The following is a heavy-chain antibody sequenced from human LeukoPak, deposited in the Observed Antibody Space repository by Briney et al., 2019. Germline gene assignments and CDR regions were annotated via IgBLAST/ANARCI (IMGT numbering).Heavy chain of an antibody. CDR3: ARRAYYYDSSGDAFDI. J-gene: IGHJ3*02. CDR2: IYPGDSDT. CDR1: GYSFSNYW. D-gene: IGHD3-22*01. V-gene: IGHV5-51*01. Sequence: GESLKISCKGSGYSFSNYWIGWVRQMPGKGLEWMGIIYPGDSDTTYSPSFQGQVTISADKSISTAYLQWSSLKASDTAMFYCARRAYYYDSSGDAFDIWGQGTMVTVSS.